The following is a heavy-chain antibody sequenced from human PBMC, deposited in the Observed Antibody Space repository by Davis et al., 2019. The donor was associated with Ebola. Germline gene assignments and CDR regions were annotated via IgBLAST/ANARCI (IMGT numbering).Heavy chain of an antibody. J-gene: IGHJ4*02. Sequence: PSETLSLTCTVSGGSISSGSYYWSWIRQPAGKGLEWIGHIYTSGSTNYNPSLKSRVTISVDTSKNQFFLKLSSVTAADTAVYFCARQAGYCTSATCYTYFDYWGQGTLVTVSS. D-gene: IGHD2-2*02. CDR1: GGSISSGSYY. V-gene: IGHV4-61*09. CDR2: IYTSGST. CDR3: ARQAGYCTSATCYTYFDY.